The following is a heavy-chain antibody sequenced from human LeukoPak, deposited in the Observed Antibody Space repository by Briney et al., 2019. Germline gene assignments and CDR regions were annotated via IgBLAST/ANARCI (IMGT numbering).Heavy chain of an antibody. J-gene: IGHJ4*02. V-gene: IGHV3-23*01. CDR2: ISGSGGST. CDR3: AKDRAIYYYDSSGYWY. Sequence: GGSLRLSCAASGFTVSSNYMTWVRQAPGKGLEWVSAISGSGGSTYYADSVKGRFTISRDNSKNTLYLQMNSLRAEDTAVYYCAKDRAIYYYDSSGYWYWGQGTLVTVSS. CDR1: GFTVSSNY. D-gene: IGHD3-22*01.